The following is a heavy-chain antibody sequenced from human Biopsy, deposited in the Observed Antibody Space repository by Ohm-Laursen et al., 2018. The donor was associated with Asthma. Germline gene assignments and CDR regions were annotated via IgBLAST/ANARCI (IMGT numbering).Heavy chain of an antibody. Sequence: SSVKVSCKVPGGTFSNFAISWVRQAPGQGLEWLGGIMTVFGTTNYAQKFQGRVTITADESTSTAYMEVTSLRSEDTAIYYCARCQVGYSSGWSLLLKKIYYSGMDVWGQGTAVTVAS. CDR1: GGTFSNFA. CDR2: IMTVFGTT. J-gene: IGHJ6*02. CDR3: ARCQVGYSSGWSLLLKKIYYSGMDV. V-gene: IGHV1-69*01. D-gene: IGHD6-19*01.